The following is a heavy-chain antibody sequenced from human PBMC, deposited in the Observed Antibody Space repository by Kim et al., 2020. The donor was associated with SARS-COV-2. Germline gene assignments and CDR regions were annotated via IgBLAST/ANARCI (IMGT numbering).Heavy chain of an antibody. J-gene: IGHJ4*02. D-gene: IGHD4-4*01. V-gene: IGHV3-7*04. CDR3: ARFVYSNYADY. Sequence: YDVDSVKGRFTIARDNAKNSRYLQMNSLRAEDTAVYYCARFVYSNYADYWGQGTLVTVSS.